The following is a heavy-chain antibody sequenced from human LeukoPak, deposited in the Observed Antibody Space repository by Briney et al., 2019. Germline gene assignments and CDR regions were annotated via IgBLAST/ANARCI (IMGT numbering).Heavy chain of an antibody. D-gene: IGHD2-21*02. CDR3: VKEACAGDCHRDYFDY. Sequence: PGGSLRLSCAASGFTFSSYSIHWVRQAPGKGLEWVAVISYDGSTKYYADSVKGRFTISRDNSKNTLYLQMNSLRAEDTALYYCVKEACAGDCHRDYFDYWGQGTLVTVSS. J-gene: IGHJ4*02. V-gene: IGHV3-30*18. CDR1: GFTFSSYS. CDR2: ISYDGSTK.